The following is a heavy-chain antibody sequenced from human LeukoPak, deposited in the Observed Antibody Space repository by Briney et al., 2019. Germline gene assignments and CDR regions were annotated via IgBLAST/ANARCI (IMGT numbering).Heavy chain of an antibody. CDR2: IYISGST. CDR1: GDSISSYY. J-gene: IGHJ4*02. V-gene: IGHV4-4*07. CDR3: AVYGSGQIDY. Sequence: PSETLSLTCTVAGDSISSYYWRWVRQPAEKGRECIGRIYISGSTFYNPSLTSRVTMSVDTSKNQFSLKLNSVTAADTAVYFCAVYGSGQIDYWGQGTLVTVSS. D-gene: IGHD3-10*01.